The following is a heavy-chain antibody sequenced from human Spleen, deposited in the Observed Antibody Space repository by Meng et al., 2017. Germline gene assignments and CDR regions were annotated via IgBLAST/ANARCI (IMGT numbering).Heavy chain of an antibody. V-gene: IGHV3-74*01. CDR2: INSDGSST. CDR1: GFTFSSYW. Sequence: GGSLRLSCAVSGFTFSSYWMHWVRQAPGKGLVWVSRINSDGSSTSYVDSVKGRVTISRDNAKNTLYLQMNSLRADDTAVYYCVRGGDSTGWIDAFDIWGQGTMVTVSS. J-gene: IGHJ3*02. D-gene: IGHD6-19*01. CDR3: VRGGDSTGWIDAFDI.